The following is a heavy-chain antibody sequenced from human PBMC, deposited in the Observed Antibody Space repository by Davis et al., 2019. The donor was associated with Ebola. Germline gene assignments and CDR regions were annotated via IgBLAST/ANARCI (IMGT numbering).Heavy chain of an antibody. V-gene: IGHV1-3*01. J-gene: IGHJ4*02. CDR1: GFILTTYA. D-gene: IGHD6-19*01. Sequence: ASVKVSCKASGFILTTYAIHWVRQAPGQRLEWMGWVHVGNGNTKYSQRFQGRVTITTDTSASTVYLDLTSLRSDDTAVFYCARASFGYNSGWYADYWGPGSLVTVSS. CDR3: ARASFGYNSGWYADY. CDR2: VHVGNGNT.